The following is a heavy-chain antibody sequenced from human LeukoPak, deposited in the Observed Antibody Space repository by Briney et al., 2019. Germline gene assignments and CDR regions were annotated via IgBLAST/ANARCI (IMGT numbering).Heavy chain of an antibody. CDR1: GGTFSRYT. J-gene: IGHJ4*02. Sequence: GASAKVSCKASGGTFSRYTISWVRQDPGQGLEWMGGIIPIFGKANYAQKFQGRVTITADESSSTAYMELRSLRSEDTAVYYCARDAAIYDSSAYYYLWWGQGTLVTVSS. V-gene: IGHV1-69*13. CDR3: ARDAAIYDSSAYYYLW. D-gene: IGHD3-22*01. CDR2: IIPIFGKA.